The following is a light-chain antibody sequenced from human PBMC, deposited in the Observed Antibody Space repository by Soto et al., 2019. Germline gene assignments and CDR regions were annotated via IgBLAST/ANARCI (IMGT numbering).Light chain of an antibody. CDR3: QQYGSSPTT. CDR1: QSVSSSD. J-gene: IGKJ1*01. V-gene: IGKV3-20*01. Sequence: EIVLTQSPGTLSLSPGERATLSCRASQSVSSSDLAWYQQKPGQAPRLLIYGASSRATGIPDRFSGSGSGTDFTLTISRLEPEDFAVYYCQQYGSSPTTFDQGTKVEIK. CDR2: GAS.